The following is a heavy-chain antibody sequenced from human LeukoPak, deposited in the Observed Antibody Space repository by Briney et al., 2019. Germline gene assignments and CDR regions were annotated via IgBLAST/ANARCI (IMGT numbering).Heavy chain of an antibody. CDR2: MNPNSGNT. J-gene: IGHJ6*02. V-gene: IGHV1-8*02. CDR3: ARGLPHYYYGMDV. Sequence: ASVKVSCTASGGTFSSYAISWVRQAPGQGLEWMGWMNPNSGNTGYAQKFQGRVTMTRNTSISTAYMELSSLRSEDTAVYYCARGLPHYYYGMDVWGQGTTVTVSS. CDR1: GGTFSSYA.